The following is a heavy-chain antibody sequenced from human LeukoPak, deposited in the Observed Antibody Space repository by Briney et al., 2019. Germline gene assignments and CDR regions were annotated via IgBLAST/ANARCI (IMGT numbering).Heavy chain of an antibody. Sequence: GGSLRLSCSASVFTFSRYAMHWVRQTPGKGLEYVSAISNNGVRTYYADSVKGRFTISRDNSKNTLYLQMGSLRPEDTAVFYCARDLSGGGLDYWGQGTLVTVSS. V-gene: IGHV3-64*02. CDR2: ISNNGVRT. J-gene: IGHJ4*02. CDR1: VFTFSRYA. CDR3: ARDLSGGGLDY. D-gene: IGHD2-15*01.